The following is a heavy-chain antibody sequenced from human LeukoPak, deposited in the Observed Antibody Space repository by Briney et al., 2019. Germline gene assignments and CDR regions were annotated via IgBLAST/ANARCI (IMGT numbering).Heavy chain of an antibody. CDR1: GFTFSSYA. V-gene: IGHV3-30*04. D-gene: IGHD3-10*01. CDR3: AKDSLVRGNFDY. CDR2: ISYDGSNK. J-gene: IGHJ4*02. Sequence: PGRSLRLSCAASGFTFSSYAMHWVRQAPGKGLEWVTVISYDGSNKYYADSVKGRFTISRDNSKNTLYLQMNSLRAEDTAVYYCAKDSLVRGNFDYWGQGTLVTVSS.